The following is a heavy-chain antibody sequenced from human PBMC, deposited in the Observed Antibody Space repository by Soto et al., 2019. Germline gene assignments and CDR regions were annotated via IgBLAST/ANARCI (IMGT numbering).Heavy chain of an antibody. CDR1: GYTFTSYG. J-gene: IGHJ5*02. Sequence: ASVKVSCKASGYTFTSYGISWVRQAPGQGLEWMGWISAYNGNTNYAQKLQGRVTMTTDTSTSTAYMELRSLRSDDTAVYYYARASITIFGVVIILNWFDPWGQGTLVTVS. D-gene: IGHD3-3*01. V-gene: IGHV1-18*01. CDR2: ISAYNGNT. CDR3: ARASITIFGVVIILNWFDP.